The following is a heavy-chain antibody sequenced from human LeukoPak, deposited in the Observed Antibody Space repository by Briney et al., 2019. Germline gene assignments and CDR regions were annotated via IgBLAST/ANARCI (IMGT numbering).Heavy chain of an antibody. CDR2: IKTDGITT. CDR3: ARVKGVVIATTIDYYYYMDV. Sequence: GGSLGLSCAASGFTFSSYWMSWVRQAPGKGLVWVSRIKTDGITTTYADSVKGRFTISRDNAKNTLYLEMNSLRAEDTAVYYCARVKGVVIATTIDYYYYMDVWGKGTTVTVSS. D-gene: IGHD2-2*01. V-gene: IGHV3-74*01. J-gene: IGHJ6*03. CDR1: GFTFSSYW.